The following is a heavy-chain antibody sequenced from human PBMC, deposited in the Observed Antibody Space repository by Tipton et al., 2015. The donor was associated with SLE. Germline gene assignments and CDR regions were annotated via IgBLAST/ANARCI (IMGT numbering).Heavy chain of an antibody. CDR2: TRNKANSYTT. CDR1: GFTFSDYY. Sequence: SLRLSCAASGFTFSDYYMVWVRQAPGKGLEWVGRTRNKANSYTTEYAASVKGRFTISRDDSKNSLYLQMNSLKTEDTAVYYCARGGPLYYYYSYMDVWGKGTTVTVSS. J-gene: IGHJ6*03. V-gene: IGHV3-72*01. CDR3: ARGGPLYYYYSYMDV.